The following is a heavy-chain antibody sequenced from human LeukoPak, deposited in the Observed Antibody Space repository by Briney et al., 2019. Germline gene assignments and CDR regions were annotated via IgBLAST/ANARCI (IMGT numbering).Heavy chain of an antibody. D-gene: IGHD6-13*01. V-gene: IGHV3-30*02. CDR3: TKTAGTSSDWYFYFDY. CDR1: GFALSTYG. Sequence: GGSLRLSCAASGFALSTYGMHWVRQAPGKGLEWVSFIQSDGNNKYYADSVKGRFTISRDNSKHTLYLQMDSLRPEDTAVYYCTKTAGTSSDWYFYFDYWGQGTLVTVSS. CDR2: IQSDGNNK. J-gene: IGHJ4*02.